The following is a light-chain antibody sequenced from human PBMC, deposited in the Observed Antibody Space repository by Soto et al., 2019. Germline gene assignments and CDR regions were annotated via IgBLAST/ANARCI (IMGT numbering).Light chain of an antibody. CDR3: GTWDSSLSALYV. CDR2: ENN. Sequence: QSVLTQPPSVSAAPGQKVTISCSGGSSNFGNNYVSWYQQLPGTAPKLLIYENNKRPSGIPDRFSGSKSGTSATLGITGLQTGDEADYYCGTWDSSLSALYVLGTGTKVTVL. V-gene: IGLV1-51*02. CDR1: SSNFGNNY. J-gene: IGLJ1*01.